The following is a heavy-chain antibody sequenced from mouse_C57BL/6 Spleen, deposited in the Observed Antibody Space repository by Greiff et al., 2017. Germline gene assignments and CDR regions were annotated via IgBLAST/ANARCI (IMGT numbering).Heavy chain of an antibody. D-gene: IGHD2-5*01. Sequence: VQLQRPGAELVKPGASVKLSCKASGYTFTSYWMHWVKQRPGQGLEWIGMIHPNSGSTNYNEKFKSKATLTVDKSSSTAYMQLSSLTSEDSAVYYCARKAYSNYGGMDYWGQGTSVTVSS. CDR3: ARKAYSNYGGMDY. V-gene: IGHV1-64*01. CDR2: IHPNSGST. CDR1: GYTFTSYW. J-gene: IGHJ4*01.